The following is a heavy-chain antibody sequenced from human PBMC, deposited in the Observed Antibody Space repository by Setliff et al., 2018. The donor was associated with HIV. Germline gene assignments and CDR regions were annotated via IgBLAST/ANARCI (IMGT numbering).Heavy chain of an antibody. J-gene: IGHJ1*01. CDR3: AKGTGGSYLQH. CDR1: GFSLTSYG. D-gene: IGHD1-26*01. V-gene: IGHV3-23*01. Sequence: GESLKISCAASGFSLTSYGMHWVRQAPGKGLEWVSGISDSGGASHYADSVKGRFTISRDNSKNTLYLQMNSLRAEDTAVYYCAKGTGGSYLQHWGQGTLVTVSS. CDR2: ISDSGGAS.